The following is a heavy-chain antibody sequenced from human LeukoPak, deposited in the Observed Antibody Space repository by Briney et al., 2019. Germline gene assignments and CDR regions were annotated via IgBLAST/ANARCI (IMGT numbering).Heavy chain of an antibody. D-gene: IGHD3-22*01. CDR3: ARMPYYSDTNWFDA. J-gene: IGHJ5*02. CDR1: GGTFSSYA. CDR2: MNTNSGNT. V-gene: IGHV1-8*02. Sequence: ASVKVSCKASGGTFSSYAISWVRQAPGQGLEWMGWMNTNSGNTGYAQKFQGRVTMTRNTSTSTAYMELSSLRSEDTAVYYCARMPYYSDTNWFDAWGQGTLVTVSS.